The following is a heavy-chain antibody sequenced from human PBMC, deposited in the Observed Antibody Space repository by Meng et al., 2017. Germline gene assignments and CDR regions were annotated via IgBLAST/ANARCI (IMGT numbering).Heavy chain of an antibody. D-gene: IGHD6-13*01. J-gene: IGHJ4*01. Sequence: QVQLLPSGAAVQKPGASVKVSCKPSGYNFPDYYIHWVRQAPGQGLEWMGRIDPKNGDTHYAQKFQGRVTMTGDTSISTAYMDLSGLRSDDTAVYYCARDEDISAAGKLFGDYWGQGTLVTVSS. V-gene: IGHV1-2*06. CDR1: GYNFPDYY. CDR2: IDPKNGDT. CDR3: ARDEDISAAGKLFGDY.